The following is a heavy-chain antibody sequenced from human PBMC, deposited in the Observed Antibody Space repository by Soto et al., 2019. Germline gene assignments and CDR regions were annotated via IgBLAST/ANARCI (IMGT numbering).Heavy chain of an antibody. Sequence: ASVKVSCKASGYTFTSYDSNWVRQATGQGLERMGWMNPNSGNTGYAQKFQGRVTMTRNTSISTAYMELSSLRSEDKAVYNGAREGGDCSGGSCHEGCYYYMNVWGKESTVTVSS. CDR3: AREGGDCSGGSCHEGCYYYMNV. D-gene: IGHD2-15*01. CDR2: MNPNSGNT. CDR1: GYTFTSYD. V-gene: IGHV1-8*01. J-gene: IGHJ6*03.